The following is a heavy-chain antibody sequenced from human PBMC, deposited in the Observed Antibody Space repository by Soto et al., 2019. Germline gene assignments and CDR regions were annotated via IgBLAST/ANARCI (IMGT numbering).Heavy chain of an antibody. CDR3: ARGRTIFVGYYYYYMDV. V-gene: IGHV4-34*01. Sequence: SETLSLTCAVYGGSFSGYYWSWIRQPPGKGLEWIGEINHSGSTNYNPSLKSRVTISVDTSKNQFSLKLSSVTAADTAVYYCARGRTIFVGYYYYYMDVWGKGTTVTVSS. CDR1: GGSFSGYY. D-gene: IGHD3-3*01. J-gene: IGHJ6*03. CDR2: INHSGST.